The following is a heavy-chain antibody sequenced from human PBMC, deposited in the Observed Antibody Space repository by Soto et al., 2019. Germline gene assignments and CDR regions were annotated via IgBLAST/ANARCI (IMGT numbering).Heavy chain of an antibody. D-gene: IGHD3-10*01. Sequence: SETLSLTCAVSGGSISSGGYSWSWIRQPPGKGLEWIGYIYHSGSTYYNPSLKSRVTISVDRSKNQFSLKLSSVTAADTAVYYCAREQATMVRGVIRFSWFDPWGQGTLVTVSS. CDR3: AREQATMVRGVIRFSWFDP. CDR2: IYHSGST. J-gene: IGHJ5*02. V-gene: IGHV4-30-2*01. CDR1: GGSISSGGYS.